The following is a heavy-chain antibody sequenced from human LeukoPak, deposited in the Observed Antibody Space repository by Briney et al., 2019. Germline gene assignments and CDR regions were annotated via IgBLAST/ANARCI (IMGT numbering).Heavy chain of an antibody. V-gene: IGHV3-7*01. CDR3: ARVDPFRGYYYYGMDV. J-gene: IGHJ6*02. Sequence: GGSLRLSCAASGFTFSSYWMSWVRQAPGKGLEWVANIKQDGSEKYYVDSVKGRSTISRDNAKNSLYLQMNSLRAEDTAVYYCARVDPFRGYYYYGMDVWGQGTTVTVSS. CDR1: GFTFSSYW. CDR2: IKQDGSEK.